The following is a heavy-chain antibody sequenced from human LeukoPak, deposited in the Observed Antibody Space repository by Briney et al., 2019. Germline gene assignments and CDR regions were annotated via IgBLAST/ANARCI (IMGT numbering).Heavy chain of an antibody. V-gene: IGHV3-53*01. CDR3: ANTAYLCPVAFDI. Sequence: GGSLRLSCAASGFTVSSNYMSWVRQAPGKGLEWVSVIYSGGSTYYADSVKGRFTICRDNSNNTLYLQMNSLRGEDTDVYYVANTAYLCPVAFDIWGQGTMVTVSS. CDR1: GFTVSSNY. J-gene: IGHJ3*02. D-gene: IGHD2-21*01. CDR2: IYSGGST.